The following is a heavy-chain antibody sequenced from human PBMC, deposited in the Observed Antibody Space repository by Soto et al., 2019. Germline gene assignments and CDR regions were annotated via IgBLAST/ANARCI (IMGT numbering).Heavy chain of an antibody. CDR1: GGSFSGYC. CDR3: ARGHAVLRYFDWLLPDANFDY. J-gene: IGHJ4*02. CDR2: INHSGST. V-gene: IGHV4-34*01. D-gene: IGHD3-9*01. Sequence: SETLSLTCAVDGGSFSGYCWSWIRQPPGKGLEWIGEINHSGSTNYNPSLKSRVTISVDTSKNQFSLKLSSVTAADTAVYYCARGHAVLRYFDWLLPDANFDYWGQGTLVTAPQ.